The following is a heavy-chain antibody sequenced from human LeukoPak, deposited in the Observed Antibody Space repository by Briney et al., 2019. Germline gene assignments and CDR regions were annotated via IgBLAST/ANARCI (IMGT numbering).Heavy chain of an antibody. D-gene: IGHD3-3*01. CDR2: IIPIFGTA. CDR3: ARGPDSITIFGVVITDAFDI. J-gene: IGHJ3*02. Sequence: GSSVKVSCKASGGTFSSYAISWVRQAPGQGLEWMGGIIPIFGTANYAQKFQGRVTITTDESTSTAYMELSSLRSEDTAVYYCARGPDSITIFGVVITDAFDIWGQGTMVTVSS. CDR1: GGTFSSYA. V-gene: IGHV1-69*05.